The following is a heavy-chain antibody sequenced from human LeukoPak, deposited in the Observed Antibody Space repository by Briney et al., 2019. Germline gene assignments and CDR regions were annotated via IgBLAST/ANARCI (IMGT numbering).Heavy chain of an antibody. Sequence: ASVKVSCKASGYTFTGYYMHWVRQAPGQGLEWMGWINPNSGGTNHAQKFQGWVTMTRDTSISTAYMELSRLRSDDTAVYYCAREYCSSTSCFDYFDYWGQGTLVTVSS. CDR3: AREYCSSTSCFDYFDY. J-gene: IGHJ4*02. CDR1: GYTFTGYY. D-gene: IGHD2-2*01. V-gene: IGHV1-2*04. CDR2: INPNSGGT.